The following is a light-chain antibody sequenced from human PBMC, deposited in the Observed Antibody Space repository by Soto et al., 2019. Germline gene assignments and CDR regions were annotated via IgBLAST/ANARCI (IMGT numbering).Light chain of an antibody. V-gene: IGLV2-14*01. CDR3: SSYTSGSTLYV. Sequence: QSVRTQPASVSGSAGQSITIAFSVTVSDCGSYNYVSWYQHHPGKAPRLMIYASSNRPSGVSHRFSGSRSGNTASRTISGLQAEDEADYYCSSYTSGSTLYVFGTGTKVTVL. CDR2: ASS. CDR1: VSDCGSYNY. J-gene: IGLJ1*01.